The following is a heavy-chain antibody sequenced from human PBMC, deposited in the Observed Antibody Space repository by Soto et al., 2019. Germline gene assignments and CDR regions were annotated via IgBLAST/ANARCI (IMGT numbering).Heavy chain of an antibody. V-gene: IGHV1-8*01. J-gene: IGHJ6*02. CDR3: APRESGPFFGMDF. D-gene: IGHD3-3*01. CDR1: GYTFNNFA. CDR2: VHPSIGVG. Sequence: QVQLVQSGAEVKRPGSSVKVSCKASGYTFNNFAIDWVRQATGQGLEWMGRVHPSIGVGQYAPKFQGRVTMTPNTSIGTAYMELRSLTSEDTALYFCAPRESGPFFGMDFWGQGTPVIVSS.